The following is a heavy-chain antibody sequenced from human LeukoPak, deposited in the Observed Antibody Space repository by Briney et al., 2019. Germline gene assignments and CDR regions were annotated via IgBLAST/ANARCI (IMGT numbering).Heavy chain of an antibody. D-gene: IGHD3-10*01. Sequence: AGGSLRLSCAASGFTFSSYGMHWVRQAPGKGLEWVAVIWYDGSNKYYADSAKGRFTISRDNSKNTLYLQMNSLSAEDTAVYYCARDGYYGSGKYYYYYYMDVWGKGTTVTVSS. CDR2: IWYDGSNK. CDR3: ARDGYYGSGKYYYYYYMDV. J-gene: IGHJ6*03. CDR1: GFTFSSYG. V-gene: IGHV3-33*01.